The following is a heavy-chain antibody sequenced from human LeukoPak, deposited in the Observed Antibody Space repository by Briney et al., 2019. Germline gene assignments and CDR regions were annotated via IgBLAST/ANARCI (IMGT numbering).Heavy chain of an antibody. Sequence: PGGSLRLSCAASGVTFSGYAMSWVRQAPGKGLAWVSAISGSGSNTYYADSVKGRFTISRDNSKNTLFLQMNSLRAEDTAVYYCAKEGVWGSSDYWGQGTLVTVSS. CDR1: GVTFSGYA. CDR3: AKEGVWGSSDY. V-gene: IGHV3-23*01. J-gene: IGHJ4*02. D-gene: IGHD3-16*01. CDR2: ISGSGSNT.